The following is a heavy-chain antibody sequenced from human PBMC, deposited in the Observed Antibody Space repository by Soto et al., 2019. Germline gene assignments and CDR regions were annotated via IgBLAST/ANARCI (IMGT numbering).Heavy chain of an antibody. V-gene: IGHV3-74*01. CDR3: VRTSLGVAAATREDS. Sequence: EVQRVESGGGLVQPVGSLRLTCAASGFTVSSYWIHWVRQAPGKGLVRVSRINSDGSSTSYVDSVQGHFTTSRANAKNRLYLQMTSLRAEDTAVSYCVRTSLGVAAATREDSWGQGTLVTFSS. D-gene: IGHD2-15*01. CDR1: GFTVSSYW. CDR2: INSDGSST. J-gene: IGHJ4*02.